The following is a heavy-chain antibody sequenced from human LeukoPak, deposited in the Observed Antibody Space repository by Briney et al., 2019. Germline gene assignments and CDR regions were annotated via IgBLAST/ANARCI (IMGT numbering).Heavy chain of an antibody. CDR3: ARDYYYDSSGYSISIYYFDY. CDR1: GGSISSYY. CDR2: IYTSGST. Sequence: SETLSLTCTVSGGSISSYYWSWIRQPAGEGLEWIGRIYTSGSTNYNPSLKSRVTMSVDTSKNQFSLKLSSVTAADTAVYYCARDYYYDSSGYSISIYYFDYWGQGTLVTVSS. J-gene: IGHJ4*02. D-gene: IGHD3-22*01. V-gene: IGHV4-4*07.